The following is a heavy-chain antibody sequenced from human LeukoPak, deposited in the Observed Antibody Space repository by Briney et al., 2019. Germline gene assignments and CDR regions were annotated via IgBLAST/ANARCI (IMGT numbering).Heavy chain of an antibody. CDR1: GYTFTSYH. CDR3: ARRAGAYSHPYDY. CDR2: INPSGGST. V-gene: IGHV1-46*01. Sequence: GASVKVSCKASGYTFTSYHMHWVRQAPGQGLEWMGIINPSGGSTSYAQKFQGRVTMTRDTSTSTVYMELNSLRAEDTAVYYCARRAGAYSHPYDYWGQGTLVTVSS. J-gene: IGHJ4*02. D-gene: IGHD4/OR15-4a*01.